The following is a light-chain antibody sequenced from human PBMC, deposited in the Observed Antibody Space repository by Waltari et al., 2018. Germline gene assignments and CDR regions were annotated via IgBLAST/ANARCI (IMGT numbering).Light chain of an antibody. J-gene: IGLJ3*02. CDR3: CSYAGAYTFV. CDR2: DVV. Sequence: QSALTQPHSVSASPGQSVTIPCSGSINDVGVEDYVSWYQQLPGKAPKLSLYDVVKLASGVPSRFSGSKYRTTASLIISGLQTDDEATYYCCSYAGAYTFVFGGGTKLTVL. V-gene: IGLV2-11*01. CDR1: INDVGVEDY.